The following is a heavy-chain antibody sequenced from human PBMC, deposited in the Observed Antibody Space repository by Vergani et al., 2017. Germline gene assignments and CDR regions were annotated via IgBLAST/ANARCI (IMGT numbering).Heavy chain of an antibody. J-gene: IGHJ5*02. CDR1: GGSISSSSYY. CDR2: IYYSGST. Sequence: QLQLQESGPGLVKPSETLSLTCTVSGGSISSSSYYWGWIRQPPGKGLEWIGSIYYSGSTYYNPSLKSRVSISLDTSKNQFSLKLSSVTAADTAVYYWARDLTSSTWSLNWFDPWGQGTLVTVFS. D-gene: IGHD6-13*01. V-gene: IGHV4-39*07. CDR3: ARDLTSSTWSLNWFDP.